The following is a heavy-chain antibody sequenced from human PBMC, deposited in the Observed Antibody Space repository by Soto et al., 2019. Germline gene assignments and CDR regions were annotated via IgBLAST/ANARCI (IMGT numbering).Heavy chain of an antibody. Sequence: GGSLSLSCAAPGSTFSSYLMKWVRQAPGKGVEWVSSISSSSSNIYYADSQKGRFTISRDNAKTSLYVQMNMLRGEDTAVDYYESRACIIEGWYYYYGMDVWGQGTTVTVSS. V-gene: IGHV3-21*01. CDR2: ISSSSSNI. CDR1: GSTFSSYL. CDR3: ESRACIIEGWYYYYGMDV. D-gene: IGHD2-15*01. J-gene: IGHJ6*02.